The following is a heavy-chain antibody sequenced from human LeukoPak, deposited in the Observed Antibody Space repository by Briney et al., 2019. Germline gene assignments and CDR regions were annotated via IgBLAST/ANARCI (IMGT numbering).Heavy chain of an antibody. Sequence: GGSLRLSCSASGFTFSSYAMRWVRQAPGKGLEYVSAISSNGGGTYYADSVKGRFTISRDNSKNTLYLQMSSLRAEDTAVYYCVMYSSSWDAFDIWGQGAMVTVSS. CDR2: ISSNGGGT. V-gene: IGHV3-64D*06. CDR3: VMYSSSWDAFDI. D-gene: IGHD6-13*01. CDR1: GFTFSSYA. J-gene: IGHJ3*02.